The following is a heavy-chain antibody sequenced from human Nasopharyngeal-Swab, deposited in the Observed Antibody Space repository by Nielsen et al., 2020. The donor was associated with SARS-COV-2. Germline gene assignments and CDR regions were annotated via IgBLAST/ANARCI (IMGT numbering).Heavy chain of an antibody. Sequence: WIRQPPGKGLEWVSAISGSGGSTYYADSVKGRFTIPRDNSENTLYLQMNSLRAEDTAVYYCAKDRRAWELQKGVDYWGQGTLVAVSS. CDR3: AKDRRAWELQKGVDY. V-gene: IGHV3-23*01. D-gene: IGHD1-26*01. J-gene: IGHJ4*02. CDR2: ISGSGGST.